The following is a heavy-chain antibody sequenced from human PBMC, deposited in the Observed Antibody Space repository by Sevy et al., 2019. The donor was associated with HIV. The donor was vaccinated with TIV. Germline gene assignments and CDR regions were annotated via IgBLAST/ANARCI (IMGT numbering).Heavy chain of an antibody. D-gene: IGHD3-9*01. CDR3: ARSPYDILTGSSDSFDY. J-gene: IGHJ4*02. Sequence: SETLSLTCTVFGASLSTYYWNWIRQPPGKGLEWIDYIYHTGSTNSTSSLKSRVTKPMDRSQNHFSLNLNSVTAADTAVYYCARSPYDILTGSSDSFDYWGQGSLVTVSS. V-gene: IGHV4-59*13. CDR1: GASLSTYY. CDR2: IYHTGST.